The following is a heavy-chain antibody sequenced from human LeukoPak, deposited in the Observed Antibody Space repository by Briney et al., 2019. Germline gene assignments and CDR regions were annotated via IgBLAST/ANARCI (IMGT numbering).Heavy chain of an antibody. CDR2: IDAGATAT. Sequence: GGSLRLSCAASGFPVNKYEIHGVRGAPGRGLEWVSYIDAGATATHYADYVWGRFHLSRDHAQNSVHLQMPSLRDDDRAVYYCVRGRLIRSTQYFDYWGRGALVSVSS. J-gene: IGHJ4*02. V-gene: IGHV3-48*03. CDR3: VRGRLIRSTQYFDY. CDR1: GFPVNKYE. D-gene: IGHD3-3*01.